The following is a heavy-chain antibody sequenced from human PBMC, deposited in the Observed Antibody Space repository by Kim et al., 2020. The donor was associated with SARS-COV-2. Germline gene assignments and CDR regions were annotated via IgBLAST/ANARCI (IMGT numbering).Heavy chain of an antibody. CDR2: IGAGGAT. D-gene: IGHD6-19*01. J-gene: IGHJ5*02. V-gene: IGHV3-23*01. Sequence: GGSLRLSCAASGFTFSSLGMTWVRQAPGKGLEWVSFIGAGGATVYADSVRGRFTISRDNSKNTLYLQMNSLRVEDTALYYCAKKVAGSVANSVDPWGQGTRDTVSS. CDR3: AKKVAGSVANSVDP. CDR1: GFTFSSLG.